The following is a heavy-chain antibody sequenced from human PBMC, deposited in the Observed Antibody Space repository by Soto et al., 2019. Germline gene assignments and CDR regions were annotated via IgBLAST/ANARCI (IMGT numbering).Heavy chain of an antibody. J-gene: IGHJ3*02. CDR3: ARDHKKPLRYFDWLPNMDDAFDI. D-gene: IGHD3-9*01. CDR1: GFTFSDYY. Sequence: GGSLRLSCAASGFTFSDYYMSWIRQAPGKGLEWVSYISSSGSTIYYADSVKGRFTISRDNAKNSLYLQMNSLRAEDTAVYYCARDHKKPLRYFDWLPNMDDAFDIWGQGTMVTVSS. V-gene: IGHV3-11*01. CDR2: ISSSGSTI.